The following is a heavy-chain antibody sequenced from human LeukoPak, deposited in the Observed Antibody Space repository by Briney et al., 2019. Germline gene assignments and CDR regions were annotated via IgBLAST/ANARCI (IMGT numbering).Heavy chain of an antibody. CDR1: GGSISSHD. CDR3: ARGRRGRYYDISRYNYFDY. V-gene: IGHV4-59*11. J-gene: IGHJ4*02. Sequence: SETLSLTCTVSGGSISSHDWGWIRQPPGKGLEWIGYIYDSGSTTYNPSLKSRVTILVGTSKDQVSLKLSSVTAADTAVYYCARGRRGRYYDISRYNYFDYWGQGTLVSVSS. D-gene: IGHD3-22*01. CDR2: IYDSGST.